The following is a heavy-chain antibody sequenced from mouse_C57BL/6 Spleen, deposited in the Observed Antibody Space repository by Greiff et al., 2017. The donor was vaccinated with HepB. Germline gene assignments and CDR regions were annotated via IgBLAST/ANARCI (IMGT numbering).Heavy chain of an antibody. Sequence: EVMLVESGGGLVKPGGSLKLSCAASGFTFSRYAMSWVRQTPEKRLEWVATISDGGSYTYYPDNVKGRFTISRDNAKNNLYLQMSHLKSEDTAMYYCARDGNYFDYWGQGTTLTVSS. J-gene: IGHJ2*01. V-gene: IGHV5-4*01. CDR3: ARDGNYFDY. CDR2: ISDGGSYT. CDR1: GFTFSRYA. D-gene: IGHD1-1*02.